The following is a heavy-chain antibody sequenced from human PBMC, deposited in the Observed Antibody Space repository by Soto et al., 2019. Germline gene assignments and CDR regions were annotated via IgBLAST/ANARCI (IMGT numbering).Heavy chain of an antibody. CDR3: ARDLEVVVVPAAMPTFSGIDY. CDR2: ISAYNGNT. Sequence: VSVKVSCKASGYTFTSYGISWVRQAPGQGLEWMGWISAYNGNTNYAQKLQGRVTMTTDTSTSTAYMELRSLRSDDTAVYYCARDLEVVVVPAAMPTFSGIDYWGQGTLVTVSS. CDR1: GYTFTSYG. J-gene: IGHJ4*02. V-gene: IGHV1-18*01. D-gene: IGHD2-2*01.